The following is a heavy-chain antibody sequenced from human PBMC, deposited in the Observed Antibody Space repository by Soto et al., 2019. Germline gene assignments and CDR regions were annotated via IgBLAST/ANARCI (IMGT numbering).Heavy chain of an antibody. J-gene: IGHJ4*02. CDR1: GFTFSSFS. CDR2: ITSSSITI. V-gene: IGHV3-48*02. D-gene: IGHD6-13*01. Sequence: GGSLRLSCAASGFTFSSFSMNWVRQAPGKGLEWLSYITSSSITIYYADFVKGRFTISRDNAKNSLYLQTNSLRDEDTAVYYCARDSSSWNFDYWGQGALVTVSS. CDR3: ARDSSSWNFDY.